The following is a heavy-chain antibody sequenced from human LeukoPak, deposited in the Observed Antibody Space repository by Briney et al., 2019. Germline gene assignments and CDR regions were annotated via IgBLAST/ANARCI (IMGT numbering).Heavy chain of an antibody. CDR1: GFTFSSYD. CDR2: IGTAGDP. Sequence: GGSLRLSCAASGFTFSSYDMHWVRQATGKGLEWVSAIGTAGDPYYPGSVKGRFTISRENAKNSLYLQMNSLRAGDTAVYYCARGTWDYCGSGSYYTNYGMDVWGKGTTVTVSS. D-gene: IGHD3-10*01. J-gene: IGHJ6*04. V-gene: IGHV3-13*05. CDR3: ARGTWDYCGSGSYYTNYGMDV.